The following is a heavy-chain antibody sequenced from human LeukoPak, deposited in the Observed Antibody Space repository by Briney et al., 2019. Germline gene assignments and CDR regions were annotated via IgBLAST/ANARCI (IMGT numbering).Heavy chain of an antibody. D-gene: IGHD5-12*01. CDR2: ISGSGGST. CDR3: AKRGDSGYDRFFDY. Sequence: GGSLRLSCAASGFTFSSYAMSWVRQAPGKGLEWVSAISGSGGSTYYADSVKGRFTISRDNPKNTLYLQMNSLRAEDTAVYYCAKRGDSGYDRFFDYWGQGTLVTVSS. CDR1: GFTFSSYA. J-gene: IGHJ4*02. V-gene: IGHV3-23*01.